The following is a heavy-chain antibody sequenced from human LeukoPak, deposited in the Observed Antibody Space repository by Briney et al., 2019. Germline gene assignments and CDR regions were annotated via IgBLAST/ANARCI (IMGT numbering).Heavy chain of an antibody. D-gene: IGHD2-15*01. CDR3: AREDPLVAARGLDY. J-gene: IGHJ4*02. Sequence: SGTLSLTCTVSGGSISSYYWSWIRQPPGKGLEWIGYIYYSGSTNYNISLKSRLTMSLDTSKNQFSLRLNSVTAADTAMYYCAREDPLVAARGLDYWGQGTLVTVSS. V-gene: IGHV4-59*12. CDR2: IYYSGST. CDR1: GGSISSYY.